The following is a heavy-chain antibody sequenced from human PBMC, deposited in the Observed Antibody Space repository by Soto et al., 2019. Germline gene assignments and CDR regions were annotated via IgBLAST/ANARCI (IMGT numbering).Heavy chain of an antibody. CDR2: IYYSGST. Sequence: SETLSHTCTVSGGSISSYYWSWIRQPPGKGLEWIGYIYYSGSTNYNPSLKSRVTISVDTSKNQFSLKLSSVTAADTAVYYCARATYYYDSSGYYPGGLDYWGQGTLVTVSS. CDR1: GGSISSYY. D-gene: IGHD3-22*01. CDR3: ARATYYYDSSGYYPGGLDY. V-gene: IGHV4-59*01. J-gene: IGHJ4*02.